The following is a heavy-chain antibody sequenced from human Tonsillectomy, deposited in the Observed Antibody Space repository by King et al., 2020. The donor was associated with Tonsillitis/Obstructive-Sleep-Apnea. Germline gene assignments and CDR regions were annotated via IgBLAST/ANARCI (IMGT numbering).Heavy chain of an antibody. CDR3: ASASLEMATTSFDY. CDR1: GGSISSYY. D-gene: IGHD5-24*01. CDR2: IYYSGTT. J-gene: IGHJ4*02. Sequence: QLQESGPGLVKPSETLSLTCTVSGGSISSYYWSWIRQPPGKGLEWIGFIYYSGTTNYNPSLKSRVTISVDTSKNQFSLKLSSVTAADTAVYYRASASLEMATTSFDYWGQGTLVTVSS. V-gene: IGHV4-59*01.